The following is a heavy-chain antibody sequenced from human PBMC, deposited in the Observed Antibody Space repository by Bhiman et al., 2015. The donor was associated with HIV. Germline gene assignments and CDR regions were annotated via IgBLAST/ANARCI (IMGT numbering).Heavy chain of an antibody. D-gene: IGHD1-26*01. Sequence: QVQLVESGGGLVKPGGSLRLSCAASGFTFSDYYMSWIRQAPGKGLEWVSFISRSGSTIYYGDSVKGRFTVSRDNSKNTMHLQMNSLRAEDTAVYYCAREGRIVGVPGAFDIWGQGTMVTVSS. J-gene: IGHJ3*02. CDR1: GFTFSDYY. V-gene: IGHV3-11*01. CDR3: AREGRIVGVPGAFDI. CDR2: ISRSGSTI.